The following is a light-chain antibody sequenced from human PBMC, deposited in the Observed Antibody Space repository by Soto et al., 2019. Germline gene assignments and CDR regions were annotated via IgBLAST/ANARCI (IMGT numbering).Light chain of an antibody. CDR1: QNIHTN. CDR3: QQRSNWSIT. V-gene: IGKV3-15*01. J-gene: IGKJ5*01. Sequence: EIVMTQSPATLSVSPGERATLSCRAGQNIHTNLAWYQQKPGQAPRLLFYGASTGATGLPARFSGSGSGTDFTLTISSLEPEDFAVYYCQQRSNWSITFGQGTRLEIK. CDR2: GAS.